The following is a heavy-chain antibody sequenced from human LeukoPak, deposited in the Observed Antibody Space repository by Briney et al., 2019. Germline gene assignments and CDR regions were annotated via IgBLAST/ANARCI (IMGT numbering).Heavy chain of an antibody. CDR3: AREHDIVVVPAAIRYFDY. J-gene: IGHJ4*02. CDR2: ISSISSTI. CDR1: GFTFNGYG. D-gene: IGHD2-2*02. V-gene: IGHV3-48*01. Sequence: GGSLRLSCTASGFTFNGYGMNWVRQAPGKGLEWVSYISSISSTIYYSDSVKGRFTISRDNAKNSLYLQMNSLRAEDTAVYYCAREHDIVVVPAAIRYFDYWGQGTLVTVSS.